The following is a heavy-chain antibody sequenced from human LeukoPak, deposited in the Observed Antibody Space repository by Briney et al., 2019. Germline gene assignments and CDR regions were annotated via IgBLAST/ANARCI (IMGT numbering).Heavy chain of an antibody. CDR3: ARVRREWIQLQYYYYYYMDV. CDR2: ISSNGGST. Sequence: PGGSLRLSCAASGFTFSSYAMHWVRQAPGKGLEYVSAISSNGGSTYYANSVKGRFTISRDNSKNTLYLQMGSLRAEDMAVYYCARVRREWIQLQYYYYYYMDVWGKGTTVTVSS. V-gene: IGHV3-64*01. J-gene: IGHJ6*03. CDR1: GFTFSSYA. D-gene: IGHD5-18*01.